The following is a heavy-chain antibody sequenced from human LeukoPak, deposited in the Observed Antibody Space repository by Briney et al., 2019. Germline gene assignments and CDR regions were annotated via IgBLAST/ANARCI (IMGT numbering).Heavy chain of an antibody. V-gene: IGHV4-59*01. D-gene: IGHD3-10*01. CDR2: VHYSGST. CDR3: ARVEEGYGSGRRGNFYYYYMDV. Sequence: SETLSLTCTVSGGSISSYYWSWIRQPPGKGLEWIGYVHYSGSTNYNPSLKSRVIISVDTSKNQFSLKLSSVTTADTAVYYCARVEEGYGSGRRGNFYYYYMDVWGKGTTVTTSS. J-gene: IGHJ6*03. CDR1: GGSISSYY.